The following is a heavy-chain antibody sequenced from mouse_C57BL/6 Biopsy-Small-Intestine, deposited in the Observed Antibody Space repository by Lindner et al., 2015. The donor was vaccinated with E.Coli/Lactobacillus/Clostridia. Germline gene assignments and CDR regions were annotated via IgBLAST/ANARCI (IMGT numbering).Heavy chain of an antibody. D-gene: IGHD5-1*01. J-gene: IGHJ2*01. CDR1: GYSFTDYH. V-gene: IGHV1-50*01. Sequence: SVKVSCKASGYSFTDYHIQWVRQAPGQGLEWMGTIAPINGNTNYAQKFQGRVTMTGDTSTRTVYMELSSLRSEDTAVYYCARERGSTWYFDYWGQGTPVTVSS. CDR2: IAPINGNT. CDR3: ARERGSTWYFDY.